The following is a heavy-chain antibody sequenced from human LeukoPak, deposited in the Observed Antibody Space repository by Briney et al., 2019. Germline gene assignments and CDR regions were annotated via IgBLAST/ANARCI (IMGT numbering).Heavy chain of an antibody. V-gene: IGHV4-38-2*02. CDR1: GYSISSGYY. CDR2: IYHSGST. D-gene: IGHD5-12*01. CDR3: ARKGYDYGWFDP. Sequence: PSETLSLTCTVSGYSISSGYYWGWIRQPPGKGLEWIGEIYHSGSTNYNPSLKSRVTISVDKSKNQFSLKLSSVTAADTAVYYCARKGYDYGWFDPWGQGTLVTVSS. J-gene: IGHJ5*02.